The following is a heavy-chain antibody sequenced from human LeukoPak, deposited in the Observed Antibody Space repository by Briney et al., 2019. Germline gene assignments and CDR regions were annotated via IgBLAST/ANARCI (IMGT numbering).Heavy chain of an antibody. V-gene: IGHV1-2*02. J-gene: IGHJ4*02. CDR1: GYTFTGYY. CDR3: AGRGAVRQQLPGRLFDY. CDR2: INPNSGGT. D-gene: IGHD6-13*01. Sequence: GASVKVSCKASGYTFTGYYMHWVRQAPGQGLEWMGWINPNSGGTNYAQKFQGRVTMTRDTSISTAYMELSRLRSDDTAVYYCAGRGAVRQQLPGRLFDYWGQGTLVTVSS.